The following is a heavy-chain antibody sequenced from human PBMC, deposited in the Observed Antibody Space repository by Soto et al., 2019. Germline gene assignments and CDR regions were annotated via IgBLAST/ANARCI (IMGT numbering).Heavy chain of an antibody. J-gene: IGHJ4*02. CDR1: GFNFRGYW. Sequence: GGSLRLSCAASGFNFRGYWMHWVRQRPGEGLVWVSQINTDGSSTNYADSVKGRFTISRDNARNTLYLQMNSLRAEDTAVYYCARDSKPYYGDYWGQGVLVTVSS. CDR2: INTDGSST. CDR3: ARDSKPYYGDY. V-gene: IGHV3-74*01.